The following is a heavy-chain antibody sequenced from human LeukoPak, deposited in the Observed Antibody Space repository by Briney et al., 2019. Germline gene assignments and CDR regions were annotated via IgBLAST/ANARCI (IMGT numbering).Heavy chain of an antibody. D-gene: IGHD5-24*01. V-gene: IGHV3-30*04. CDR1: GFTFSSYA. J-gene: IGHJ4*02. Sequence: QTGGSLRLSCAASGFTFSSYAMHWVRQAPGKGLEWVAVISYDGSNKYYADSVKGRFTISRDNSKNTLYLQMNSLRAEDTAVYYCARGRSSSFDYWGQGTLVTVSS. CDR3: ARGRSSSFDY. CDR2: ISYDGSNK.